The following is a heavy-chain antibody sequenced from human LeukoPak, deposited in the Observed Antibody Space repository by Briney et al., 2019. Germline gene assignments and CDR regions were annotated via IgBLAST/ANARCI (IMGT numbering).Heavy chain of an antibody. D-gene: IGHD3-9*01. V-gene: IGHV4-38-2*01. CDR1: GHSISSGYY. J-gene: IGHJ4*02. Sequence: PSETLSLTCAVSGHSISSGYYWGWIRQPPGKGLEWIGSIYHSGSTYYNPSLKSRVTISVDTSKNQFSLKLSSVTAADTAVYYCARHPGVLTGYSYYFDYWGQGTLVTVSS. CDR3: ARHPGVLTGYSYYFDY. CDR2: IYHSGST.